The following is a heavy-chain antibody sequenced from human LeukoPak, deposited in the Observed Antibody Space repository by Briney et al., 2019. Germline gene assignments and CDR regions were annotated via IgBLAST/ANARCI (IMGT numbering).Heavy chain of an antibody. CDR1: GFTFSSYG. CDR2: ISYDGSNK. D-gene: IGHD3-10*01. J-gene: IGHJ2*01. V-gene: IGHV3-30*18. Sequence: GRSLRLSCAASGFTFSSYGMHWLRQAPGKGLAWVAVISYDGSNKYYADSVKGRFTISRDNSKNTLYLQMNSLRAEDTAVYYCAKGTYYYGSTESTGSWYFDLWGRGTLVTVSS. CDR3: AKGTYYYGSTESTGSWYFDL.